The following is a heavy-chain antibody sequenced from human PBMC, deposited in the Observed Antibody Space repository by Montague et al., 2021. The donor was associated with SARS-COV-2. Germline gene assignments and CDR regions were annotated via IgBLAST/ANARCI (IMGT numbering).Heavy chain of an antibody. CDR3: ARATRSIVVLNWFDP. J-gene: IGHJ5*02. CDR1: GGSISSGGYY. CDR2: IYYSGST. V-gene: IGHV4-31*03. D-gene: IGHD3-22*01. Sequence: TLSLTCTVSGGSISSGGYYWSWIRQHPGKGLEWIGYIYYSGSTYYXXXVKSRVTISVDTSKNQFSLKLSSVTAADTAVYYCARATRSIVVLNWFDPWGQGTLVTVSS.